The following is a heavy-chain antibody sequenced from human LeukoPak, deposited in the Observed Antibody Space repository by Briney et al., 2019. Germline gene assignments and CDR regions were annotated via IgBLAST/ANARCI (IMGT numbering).Heavy chain of an antibody. D-gene: IGHD2-15*01. J-gene: IGHJ4*02. CDR2: ISYDGSNK. V-gene: IGHV3-30-3*01. Sequence: GGSLRLSCAASGFTFSSYAMHWVRQAPGKGLEWVAVISYDGSNKYYADSVKGRFTISRDNSKNTLYLQMNSLRAEDTAVYYCAKDDCSGGSCSLDYWGQGTLVTVSS. CDR1: GFTFSSYA. CDR3: AKDDCSGGSCSLDY.